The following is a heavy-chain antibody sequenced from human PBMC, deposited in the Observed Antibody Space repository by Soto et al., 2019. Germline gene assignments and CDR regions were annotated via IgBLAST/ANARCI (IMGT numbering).Heavy chain of an antibody. D-gene: IGHD3-22*01. J-gene: IGHJ6*02. CDR2: ISSSSTI. Sequence: GSLRLSCAASGFSFSDYYMNWVRQAPGKGLEWVSSISSSSTIYYADSVKGRFTVSRDNGKNSLYLQVNSLRAEDTAVHYCARDGDYYDSSGYFSPYGMDVWGQGTTVTVSS. CDR1: GFSFSDYY. V-gene: IGHV3-11*04. CDR3: ARDGDYYDSSGYFSPYGMDV.